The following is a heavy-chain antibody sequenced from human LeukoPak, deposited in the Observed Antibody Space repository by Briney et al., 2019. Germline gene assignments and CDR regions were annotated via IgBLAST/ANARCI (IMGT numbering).Heavy chain of an antibody. CDR1: GHPLEYYT. J-gene: IGHJ4*02. CDR3: AKERGSSGGFDY. V-gene: IGHV3-43*01. CDR2: VNSDGGTT. Sequence: GGSLRLSCAVSGHPLEYYTVHWARRAPGRGLEWVSFVNSDGGTTDYADSVKGRFTISRDNTKNSLYLQMNSLRTEDTALYYCAKERGSSGGFDYWGQGTLVTVSS. D-gene: IGHD6-19*01.